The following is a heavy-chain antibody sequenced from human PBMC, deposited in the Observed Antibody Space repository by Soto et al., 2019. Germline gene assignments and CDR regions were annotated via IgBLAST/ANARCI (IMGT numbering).Heavy chain of an antibody. J-gene: IGHJ4*02. Sequence: QVQLQESGPGLVKPSETLSLTCTVSGGSISSYYWSWIRQPPGKGLEWIGYIYYSGSTNYNPSLKSRVTISVDTSKNQFSLKLSSVTAADTAVYYCAREVTGTTAIDYWGQGTLVTVSS. D-gene: IGHD1-20*01. V-gene: IGHV4-59*01. CDR3: AREVTGTTAIDY. CDR2: IYYSGST. CDR1: GGSISSYY.